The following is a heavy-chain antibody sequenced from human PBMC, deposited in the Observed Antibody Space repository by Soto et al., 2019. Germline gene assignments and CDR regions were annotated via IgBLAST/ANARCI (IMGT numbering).Heavy chain of an antibody. CDR2: IIPIYASP. D-gene: IGHD3-9*01. J-gene: IGHJ4*02. V-gene: IGHV1-69*06. CDR1: GGTFSSNA. CDR3: AVAVTGSRSPLAH. Sequence: QVQLVQSGAEVKKPGSSVKVSCKASGGTFSSNAISWVRQAPGQGREWMGGIIPIYASPNYAQTFQGRVTVTADKATSTAYLELSRLKFADSAISYCAVAVTGSRSPLAHWGQGTLVIVSS.